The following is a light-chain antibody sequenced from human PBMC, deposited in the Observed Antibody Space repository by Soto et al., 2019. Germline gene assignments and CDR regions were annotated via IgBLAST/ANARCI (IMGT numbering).Light chain of an antibody. CDR1: QSVSSN. V-gene: IGKV3-15*01. CDR2: DTS. CDR3: QQYKNWPPYT. Sequence: EIVMTQSPATLSVSPGERATLSCRASQSVSSNLAWYQHKPGQAPSLLIYDTSTRATGIPTRFSGSGSGTEFTLTISSLQSEDFAIYYCQQYKNWPPYTFGQGTK. J-gene: IGKJ2*01.